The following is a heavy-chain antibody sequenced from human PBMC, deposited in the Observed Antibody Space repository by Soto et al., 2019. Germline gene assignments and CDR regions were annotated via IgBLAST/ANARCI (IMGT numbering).Heavy chain of an antibody. Sequence: GGSLRLSCAASGFTFSSYGMHWVRQAPGKGLEWVAVIWYDGSNKYYADSVKGRFTISRDNSKNTLYLQMNSLRAEDTAVYYCAKSSLGVGGSCHYWGQGTLVTVSS. D-gene: IGHD2-15*01. CDR2: IWYDGSNK. CDR3: AKSSLGVGGSCHY. V-gene: IGHV3-33*06. J-gene: IGHJ4*02. CDR1: GFTFSSYG.